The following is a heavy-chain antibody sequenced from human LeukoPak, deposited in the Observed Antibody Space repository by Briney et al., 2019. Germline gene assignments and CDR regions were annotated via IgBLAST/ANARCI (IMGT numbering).Heavy chain of an antibody. D-gene: IGHD2-21*01. CDR1: GGSISSSSYY. J-gene: IGHJ6*02. CDR2: ISHSGSP. V-gene: IGHV4-39*07. Sequence: SETLSLTCTVSGGSISSSSYYWGWIRQPPGKGLEWIGEISHSGSPNYNPSLKGRLTISVDTAKNQFSLKLSSVTAADTAAYYCARITFVVEGYGMDVWGQGTTVTVSS. CDR3: ARITFVVEGYGMDV.